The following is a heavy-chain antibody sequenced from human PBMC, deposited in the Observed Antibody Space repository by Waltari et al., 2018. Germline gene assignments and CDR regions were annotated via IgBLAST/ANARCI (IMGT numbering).Heavy chain of an antibody. V-gene: IGHV4-4*07. D-gene: IGHD4-17*01. J-gene: IGHJ4*02. Sequence: QVQLQESGPGLVKPSETLSLTCTVSGGSISSYYWNWIRQPAGKGLEWIGRIYTSGSTNYNPSLKSRVTMSVDTSKNQFSLNLSSVTAADTAVYYCARGDHYGDYYFDYWGQGTLVTVSS. CDR2: IYTSGST. CDR1: GGSISSYY. CDR3: ARGDHYGDYYFDY.